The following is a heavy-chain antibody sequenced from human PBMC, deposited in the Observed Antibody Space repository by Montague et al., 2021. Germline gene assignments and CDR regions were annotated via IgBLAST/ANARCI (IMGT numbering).Heavy chain of an antibody. CDR3: ARDSYSSGWYSAEYFQH. CDR2: ITGSSSSI. CDR1: GFTFRTYG. J-gene: IGHJ1*01. Sequence: SLRLSCAASGFTFRTYGMNWVRQAPGKGLEWVSYITGSSSSIYYADSVRGRFTISRDNPKNSLYLQINSLRGENTAVYYCARDSYSSGWYSAEYFQHWGQGTLVTVSS. D-gene: IGHD6-19*01. V-gene: IGHV3-48*01.